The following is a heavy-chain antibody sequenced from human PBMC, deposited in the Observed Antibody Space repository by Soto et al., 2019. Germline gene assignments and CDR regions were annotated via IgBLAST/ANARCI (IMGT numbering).Heavy chain of an antibody. CDR2: IYRRGST. V-gene: IGHV4-31*03. Sequence: QVQLQESGPGLVKPSQTLSLTCTVSSGSISSGDYYWSWIRQHPGRGLEWIGFIYRRGSTYYNPSLNNRAAISLDTSKKQFALELNSVNAADTAMYYCARGELWWDSWGQGILVTISS. D-gene: IGHD2-21*01. J-gene: IGHJ4*02. CDR3: ARGELWWDS. CDR1: SGSISSGDYY.